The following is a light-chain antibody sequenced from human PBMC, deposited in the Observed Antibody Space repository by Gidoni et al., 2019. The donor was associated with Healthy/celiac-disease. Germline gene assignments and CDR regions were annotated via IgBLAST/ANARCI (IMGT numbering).Light chain of an antibody. CDR2: EVS. CDR1: SSDVGGYNY. J-gene: IGLJ1*01. Sequence: QSALNQPPSASGSPGPSVTISCTGTSSDVGGYNYVSWYQQHPGKAPKLMIYEVSKRPSGVPDRFSGSKSGNTASLTVSGLQAEDEADYYCSSYAGSNNYVFGTGTKVTVL. CDR3: SSYAGSNNYV. V-gene: IGLV2-8*01.